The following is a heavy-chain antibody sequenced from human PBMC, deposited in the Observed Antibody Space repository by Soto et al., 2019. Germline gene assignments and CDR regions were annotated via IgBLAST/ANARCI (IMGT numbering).Heavy chain of an antibody. CDR2: IYYSGST. CDR3: SGIGYSGYDYPYYYYMDV. J-gene: IGHJ6*03. Sequence: SETLSLTCTVSGGSISSYYWSWIRQPPGKGLEWIGYIYYSGSTNYNPSLKSRVTTSVDTSKNQFSLKLRSVTAADTAVYYCSGIGYSGYDYPYYYYMDVWGKGTTVTVSS. V-gene: IGHV4-59*01. CDR1: GGSISSYY. D-gene: IGHD5-12*01.